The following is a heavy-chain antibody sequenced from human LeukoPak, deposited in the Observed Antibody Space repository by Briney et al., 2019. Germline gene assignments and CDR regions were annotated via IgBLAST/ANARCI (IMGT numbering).Heavy chain of an antibody. CDR2: MNKDGSQK. CDR3: ARNNDMDV. V-gene: IGHV3-7*03. Sequence: PGGSLRLSCAASGFTFSSYWMTWVRQAPGKGPEWVANMNKDGSQKYYVDSVKGRFTISRDTAKNSLYLQMNNLRVEDTALYYCARNNDMDVWGQGTTVIVSS. D-gene: IGHD1/OR15-1a*01. J-gene: IGHJ6*02. CDR1: GFTFSSYW.